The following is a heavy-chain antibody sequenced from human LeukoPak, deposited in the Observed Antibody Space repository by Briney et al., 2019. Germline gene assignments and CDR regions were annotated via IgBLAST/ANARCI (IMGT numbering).Heavy chain of an antibody. CDR3: AKDRAIVAVIREGPFDI. CDR2: INSGSSTI. D-gene: IGHD3-22*01. V-gene: IGHV3-48*01. CDR1: GFTFSIYT. Sequence: SGGSLRLSCAASGFTFSIYTMNWVRQAPGKGLEWVSSINSGSSTIYYADSVKGRFTISRDNAKNSLYLQMNSLRAEDTALYYCAKDRAIVAVIREGPFDIWGQGTMVTVSS. J-gene: IGHJ3*02.